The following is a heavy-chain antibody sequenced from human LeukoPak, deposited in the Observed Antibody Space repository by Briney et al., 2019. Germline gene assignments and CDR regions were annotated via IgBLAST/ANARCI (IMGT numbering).Heavy chain of an antibody. CDR2: IRYDGSNK. D-gene: IGHD2-2*01. Sequence: GGSLRLSCAASGFTFSSYGMHWVRQAPGKGLEWVAFIRYDGSNKYYADSVKGRFTISRDNSKNTLYLQMNSLRAEDTAVYYCAKDPQRSSFYCSSTSRYGCIWDYWGQGTLVTVSS. V-gene: IGHV3-30*02. J-gene: IGHJ4*02. CDR3: AKDPQRSSFYCSSTSRYGCIWDY. CDR1: GFTFSSYG.